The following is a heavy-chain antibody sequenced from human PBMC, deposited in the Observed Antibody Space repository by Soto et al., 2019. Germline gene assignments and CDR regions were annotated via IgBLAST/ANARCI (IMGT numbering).Heavy chain of an antibody. Sequence: QVQLQESGPGLVKPSQTLSLSCTVSGGSISSGDYYWSWIRQHPGKGREWIGYIYYTGSTYYNPSLKSRVTISLDKSENQVSLKLASVTAADSAVYYCARDSSSWSTNVFDIWGQGTMVTVSS. CDR2: IYYTGST. J-gene: IGHJ3*02. CDR3: ARDSSSWSTNVFDI. CDR1: GGSISSGDYY. D-gene: IGHD6-13*01. V-gene: IGHV4-31*03.